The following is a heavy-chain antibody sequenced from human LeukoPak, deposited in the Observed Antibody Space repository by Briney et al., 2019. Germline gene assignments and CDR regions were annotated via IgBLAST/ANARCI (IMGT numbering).Heavy chain of an antibody. CDR2: INPDESAK. CDR3: ARDGLPVALTS. CDR1: GLTLTRDW. J-gene: IGHJ5*02. V-gene: IGHV3-7*01. D-gene: IGHD2-2*01. Sequence: GGSLRLSCIASGLTLTRDWMAWVRQAPGKGLEWVANINPDESAKNYVDSVKVRFTISRDHAKKSVFLQMNSLTAEDTAVYYCARDGLPVALTSWGRGTLVTVTS.